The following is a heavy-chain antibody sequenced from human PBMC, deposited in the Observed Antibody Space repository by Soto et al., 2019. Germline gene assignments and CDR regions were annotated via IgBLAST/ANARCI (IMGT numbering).Heavy chain of an antibody. CDR3: TGGERGPRLHY. CDR2: INHSGTT. CDR1: GESFSGYY. Sequence: QVQLQQWGAGLLKPSETLSLTCAVYGESFSGYYWTWIRQPPGKGLERIGEINHSGTTSYNQSLEGRVTMSYDTSKKQFSLKLSSVTAADAALYYCTGGERGPRLHYWGQGTLVTVSS. V-gene: IGHV4-34*01. J-gene: IGHJ4*02. D-gene: IGHD4-17*01.